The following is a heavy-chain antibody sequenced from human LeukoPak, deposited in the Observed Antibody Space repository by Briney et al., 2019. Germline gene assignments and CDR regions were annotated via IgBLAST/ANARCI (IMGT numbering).Heavy chain of an antibody. CDR3: ARFPTYCSSTSCYDNAFGI. CDR2: INPNSGGT. J-gene: IGHJ3*02. V-gene: IGHV1-2*02. Sequence: ASVKVSCKASGYTFTGYYMHWVRQAPGQGLEWMGWINPNSGGTNYAQKFQGRVTMTRDTSISTAYMELSRLRSDDTAVYYCARFPTYCSSTSCYDNAFGIWGQGTMVTVSS. CDR1: GYTFTGYY. D-gene: IGHD2-2*01.